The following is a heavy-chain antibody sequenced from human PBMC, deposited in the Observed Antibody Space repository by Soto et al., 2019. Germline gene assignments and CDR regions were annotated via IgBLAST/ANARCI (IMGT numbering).Heavy chain of an antibody. CDR3: ASVLTVSYYYYMDV. Sequence: PSETLSLTCTVSGGSISTTSYYWGWIRQPPGKGLEWIGSIYYSGTTYYNPSLKSRVTISVDTSKNHFSLKLSSVTAADTAVYYCASVLTVSYYYYMDVWGKGTTVTVSS. J-gene: IGHJ6*03. CDR2: IYYSGTT. D-gene: IGHD4-4*01. V-gene: IGHV4-39*02. CDR1: GGSISTTSYY.